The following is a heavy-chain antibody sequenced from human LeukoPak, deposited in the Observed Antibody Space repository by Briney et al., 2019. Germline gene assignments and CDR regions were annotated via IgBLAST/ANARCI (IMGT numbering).Heavy chain of an antibody. CDR1: GGTFSSYA. V-gene: IGHV1-69*01. J-gene: IGHJ4*02. CDR3: ATLQPAAARPGKFDY. D-gene: IGHD6-6*01. CDR2: IIPIFGTA. Sequence: SVKVSCKASGGTFSSYAISWVRQAPGQGLEWMGGIIPIFGTANYAQKFQGRVTITADESTSAAYMELSSLRSEDTAVYYCATLQPAAARPGKFDYWGQGTLVTVSS.